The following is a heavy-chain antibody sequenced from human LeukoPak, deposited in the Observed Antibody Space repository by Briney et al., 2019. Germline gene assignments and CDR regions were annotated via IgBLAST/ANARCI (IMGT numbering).Heavy chain of an antibody. CDR3: ARDWSSSSGLDY. J-gene: IGHJ4*02. CDR1: GFTFSSYW. Sequence: PGGSLRLSCAASGFTFSSYWMHWVRQAPGKGLVWVSRINSDGSSTSYADSVKGRFTISRDNAKNSLYLQMNSLRAEDTAVYYCARDWSSSSGLDYWGQGTLVTVSS. V-gene: IGHV3-74*01. CDR2: INSDGSST. D-gene: IGHD6-6*01.